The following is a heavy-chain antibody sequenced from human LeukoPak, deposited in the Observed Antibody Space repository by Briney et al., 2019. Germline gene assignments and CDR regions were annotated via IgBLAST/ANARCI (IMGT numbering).Heavy chain of an antibody. CDR3: TGGGGSQDAWFDP. D-gene: IGHD2-15*01. CDR1: GYTFTGYY. CDR2: INPSGGST. J-gene: IGHJ5*02. V-gene: IGHV1-46*01. Sequence: ASVKVSCKASGYTFTGYYMHWVRQAPGQGLEWMGIINPSGGSTSYAQKFQGRVTMTRDMSTSTVYMELSSLRSEDTAVYYCTGGGGSQDAWFDPWGQGTLVAVSS.